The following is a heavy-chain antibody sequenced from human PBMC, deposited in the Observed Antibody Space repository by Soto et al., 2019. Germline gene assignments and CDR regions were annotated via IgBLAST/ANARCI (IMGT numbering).Heavy chain of an antibody. Sequence: QVQLVQSGAEVKKPGASVKVSCKASGYTFTSYGISWVRQAPGQGLEWMGWITAYNGNTNYAQKLQDRVTMTTDTSTSTDYMELRSLRSDHTAVYYCAKRRGYSNGEFAYWGQGTLVTASA. CDR2: ITAYNGNT. V-gene: IGHV1-18*01. D-gene: IGHD5-18*01. CDR3: AKRRGYSNGEFAY. CDR1: GYTFTSYG. J-gene: IGHJ4*02.